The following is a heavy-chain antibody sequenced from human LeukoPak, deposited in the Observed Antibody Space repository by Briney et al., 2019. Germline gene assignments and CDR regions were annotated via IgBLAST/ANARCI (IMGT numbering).Heavy chain of an antibody. D-gene: IGHD5-24*01. CDR1: GYTFTSNG. J-gene: IGHJ4*02. V-gene: IGHV1-18*01. CDR2: ISANSGNT. Sequence: GASVKVSCKASGYTFTSNGISWVQQAPGEGLEWMGWISANSGNTKYAQKIQGRVTMTTETSSSTAYMELRNLRYDDTAVYYCARDKNYRFEYWGQGTLVTVSS. CDR3: ARDKNYRFEY.